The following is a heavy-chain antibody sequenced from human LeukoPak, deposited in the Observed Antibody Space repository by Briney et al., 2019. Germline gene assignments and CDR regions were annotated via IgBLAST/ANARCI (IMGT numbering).Heavy chain of an antibody. CDR1: GFALRDYY. D-gene: IGHD5-24*01. CDR2: ISSSTYYT. V-gene: IGHV3-11*05. J-gene: IGHJ4*02. Sequence: GGSLRLSCAASGFALRDYYMSWIRQAPGKGLEWLSYISSSTYYTKYADSVRGRFTISRDNAENSVYLQMNSLRAEDTAVYYCAGDLFRNSRRDAYNPLGYWDQGALVTVSS. CDR3: AGDLFRNSRRDAYNPLGY.